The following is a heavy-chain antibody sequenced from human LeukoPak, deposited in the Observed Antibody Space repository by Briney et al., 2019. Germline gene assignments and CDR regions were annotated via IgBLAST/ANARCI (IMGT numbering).Heavy chain of an antibody. CDR1: GYTFTSYD. CDR3: ARGRTRKGGYGVDY. J-gene: IGHJ4*02. CDR2: MNPNSGNT. V-gene: IGHV1-8*01. D-gene: IGHD4-17*01. Sequence: ASVKVSCKASGYTFTSYDINWVRQATGQGLEWMGWMNPNSGNTGYAQKFQGRVTTTSNTSISTAYMELSSLRSEDTAVYYCARGRTRKGGYGVDYWGQGTLVTVSS.